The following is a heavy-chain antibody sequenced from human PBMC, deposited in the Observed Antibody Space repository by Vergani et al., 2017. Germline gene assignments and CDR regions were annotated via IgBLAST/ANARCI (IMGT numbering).Heavy chain of an antibody. CDR2: IDWDNDK. D-gene: IGHD5-18*01. Sequence: QVTLKESGPALVKPTQTLTLTCTFSGFSPSTSGMRVSWIRQPPGKALEWLARIDWDNDKFYSTSLKTRLTISKDTSKNQVVLTMTNMDPVDTATYYCARMSSSAMATLDYWGEGTLVTVSA. V-gene: IGHV2-70*04. CDR1: GFSPSTSGMR. J-gene: IGHJ4*02. CDR3: ARMSSSAMATLDY.